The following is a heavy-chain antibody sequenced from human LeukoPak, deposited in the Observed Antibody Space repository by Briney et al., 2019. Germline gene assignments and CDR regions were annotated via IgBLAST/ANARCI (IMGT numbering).Heavy chain of an antibody. CDR2: ISGSGSDI. V-gene: IGHV3-48*03. CDR1: GFTFSTYE. D-gene: IGHD1-14*01. Sequence: GGSLRLSCAASGFTFSTYEMNWVRQAPGKGLEWVSYISGSGSDIYYADSVKGRFTISRDNAKNSLYMQMNSLRAEDSAVYYCAGGGPEEDCFDCWGQGTLVTVSS. J-gene: IGHJ4*02. CDR3: AGGGPEEDCFDC.